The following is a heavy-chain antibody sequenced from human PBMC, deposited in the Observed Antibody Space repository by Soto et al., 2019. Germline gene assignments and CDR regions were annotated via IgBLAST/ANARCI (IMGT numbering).Heavy chain of an antibody. D-gene: IGHD2-15*01. CDR2: ISYDGSNK. CDR3: ARVAGYCSGGSCDYYYYGMDV. Sequence: ESVGGVVQPGRSLRLSCAASGFTFSSYAMHWVRQAPGKGLEWVAVISYDGSNKYYADSVKGRFTISRDNSKNTLYLQMNSLRAEDTAVYYCARVAGYCSGGSCDYYYYGMDVWGQGTTVTVSS. CDR1: GFTFSSYA. J-gene: IGHJ6*02. V-gene: IGHV3-30-3*01.